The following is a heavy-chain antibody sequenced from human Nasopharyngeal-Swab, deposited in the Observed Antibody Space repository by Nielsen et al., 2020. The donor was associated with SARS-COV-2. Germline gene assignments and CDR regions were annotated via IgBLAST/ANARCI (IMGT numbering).Heavy chain of an antibody. D-gene: IGHD6-19*01. J-gene: IGHJ5*02. CDR3: AKEGIAVAAGSWFDP. V-gene: IGHV3-30*18. Sequence: GESLQISCAASGFTFSSYGMHWVRQAPGKGLEWVAVISYDGSNKYYADSVKGRFTISRDNSKNTPYLQMNSLRAEDTAVYYCAKEGIAVAAGSWFDPWGQGTLVTVSS. CDR2: ISYDGSNK. CDR1: GFTFSSYG.